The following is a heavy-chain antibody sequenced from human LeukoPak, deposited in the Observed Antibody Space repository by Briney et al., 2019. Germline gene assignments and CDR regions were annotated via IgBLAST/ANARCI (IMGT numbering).Heavy chain of an antibody. Sequence: GGSLRLSCVASGFIFSSYVMHWVRQAPGKGLEWVALISYDENKKCYTESVKGRFTISRDNSKRTLYLHMNSLSAEDSAVYYCAKDSPPGYSSSWYVWGQGTLVTVSS. CDR2: ISYDENKK. D-gene: IGHD6-13*01. V-gene: IGHV3-30*18. CDR3: AKDSPPGYSSSWYV. J-gene: IGHJ4*02. CDR1: GFIFSSYV.